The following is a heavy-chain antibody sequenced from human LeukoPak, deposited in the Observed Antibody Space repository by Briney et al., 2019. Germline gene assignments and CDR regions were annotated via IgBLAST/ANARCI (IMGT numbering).Heavy chain of an antibody. Sequence: SETLSLTCTVSGGSISSYYWSWIRQPPGKGLEWIGYIYYSGSTNYNPFLKSRVTISVDTSKNQFSLKLSSVTAADTAVYYCARHGGWYAYSPWGQGTLVTVSS. V-gene: IGHV4-59*08. D-gene: IGHD3-16*01. CDR2: IYYSGST. J-gene: IGHJ5*02. CDR3: ARHGGWYAYSP. CDR1: GGSISSYY.